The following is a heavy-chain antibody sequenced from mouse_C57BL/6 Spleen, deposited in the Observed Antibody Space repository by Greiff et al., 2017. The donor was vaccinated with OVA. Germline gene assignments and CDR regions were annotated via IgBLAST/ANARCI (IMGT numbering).Heavy chain of an antibody. J-gene: IGHJ4*01. Sequence: EVQLVESGPELVKPGASVKISCKASGYSFTDYNMNWVKQSNGKSLEWIGVINPNYGTTSYNQKFKGKATLTVDQSSSTACMQLNSLTSEDSAVYYCARRDGYVYYAMDYWGQGTSVTVSS. CDR3: ARRDGYVYYAMDY. CDR1: GYSFTDYN. D-gene: IGHD2-2*01. V-gene: IGHV1-39*01. CDR2: INPNYGTT.